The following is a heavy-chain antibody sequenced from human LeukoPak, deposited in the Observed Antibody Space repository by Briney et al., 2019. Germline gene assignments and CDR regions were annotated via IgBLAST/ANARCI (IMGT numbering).Heavy chain of an antibody. J-gene: IGHJ6*02. CDR1: GFTFSSYG. CDR2: IWYDGSNK. V-gene: IGHV3-33*01. D-gene: IGHD3-9*01. Sequence: GGSLRLSCAASGFTFSSYGMHWVRQAPGKGLEWVAVIWYDGSNKYYADSVKGRFTISRDNSKNTLYLQMNSLRAEDTAVYYCARPPDILTGYSDYYGMDVWGQGTTVTVSS. CDR3: ARPPDILTGYSDYYGMDV.